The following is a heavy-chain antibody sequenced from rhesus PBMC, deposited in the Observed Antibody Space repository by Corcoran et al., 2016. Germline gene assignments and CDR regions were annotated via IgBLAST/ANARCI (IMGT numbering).Heavy chain of an antibody. Sequence: EVQLVESGGGLAKPGGSLGLSCAASGFTFSDYSMYWVRQAPGEGLEWVSGISYTGGSTYFADSVKGRFTISRENAKNTLYLQMDSLRAEDTAVYYCAREGSYGSRYIFDYWGQGVLVTVSS. J-gene: IGHJ4*01. CDR2: ISYTGGST. CDR3: AREGSYGSRYIFDY. CDR1: GFTFSDYS. V-gene: IGHV3S18*01. D-gene: IGHD4-29*01.